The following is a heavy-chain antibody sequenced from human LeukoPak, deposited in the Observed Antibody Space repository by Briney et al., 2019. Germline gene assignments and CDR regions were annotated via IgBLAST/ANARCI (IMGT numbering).Heavy chain of an antibody. V-gene: IGHV4-34*01. J-gene: IGHJ6*02. CDR2: INHSGST. CDR3: ARGDDYYYGMDV. Sequence: XXWSWIRQPPGXGLXXIGEINHSGSTNYNPSLKSRVTISVDTSKNQFSLKLSSVTAADTAVYYCARGDDYYYGMDVWGQGTTVTVSS. CDR1: XX.